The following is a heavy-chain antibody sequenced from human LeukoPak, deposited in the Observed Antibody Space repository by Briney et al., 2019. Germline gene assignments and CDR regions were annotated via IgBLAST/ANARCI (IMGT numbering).Heavy chain of an antibody. CDR2: IYHSGNI. CDR1: GGSISSLNW. V-gene: IGHV4-4*02. D-gene: IGHD3-16*01. CDR3: AGGHRHFYSYYFMDV. Sequence: SETLSLTCVVSGGSISSLNWWSWVRQPPGQGLEWIGEIYHSGNINSNPSLTSRVTISLDESKNQFSLKVTSVTAADTAVYYCAGGHRHFYSYYFMDVWGKGTTVTVSS. J-gene: IGHJ6*03.